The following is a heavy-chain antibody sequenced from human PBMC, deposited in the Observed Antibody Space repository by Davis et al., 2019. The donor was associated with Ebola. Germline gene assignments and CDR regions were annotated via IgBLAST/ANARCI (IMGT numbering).Heavy chain of an antibody. CDR3: ARGQEVPAAIRAYYYYYYGMDV. CDR2: ISAYNGNT. CDR1: GCTFTSYG. V-gene: IGHV1-18*01. J-gene: IGHJ6*02. Sequence: ASVKVSCKASGCTFTSYGISWVRQAPGQGLEWMGWISAYNGNTNYAQKLQGRVTITADKSTSTAYMELSSLRSEDTAVYYCARGQEVPAAIRAYYYYYYGMDVWGQGTTVTVSS. D-gene: IGHD2-2*02.